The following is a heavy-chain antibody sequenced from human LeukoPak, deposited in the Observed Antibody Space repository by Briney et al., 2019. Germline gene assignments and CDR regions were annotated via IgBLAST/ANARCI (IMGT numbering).Heavy chain of an antibody. CDR3: AKGQVWSSKTDFDN. CDR1: GFTFSNYV. D-gene: IGHD5-18*01. CDR2: ISGSGGST. J-gene: IGHJ4*02. Sequence: PGGSLRLSCAASGFTFSNYVMSWVRQGPGKGLEWVSSISGSGGSTYYADSVKGRFTVSRDNSKNTLYLQMNSLRAEDTAVYYCAKGQVWSSKTDFDNWGQGTLVTVSS. V-gene: IGHV3-23*01.